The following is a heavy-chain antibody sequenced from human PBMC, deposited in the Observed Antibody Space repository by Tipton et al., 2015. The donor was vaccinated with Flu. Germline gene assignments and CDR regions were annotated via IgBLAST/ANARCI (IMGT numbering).Heavy chain of an antibody. V-gene: IGHV4-59*01. CDR1: GDSINNYY. Sequence: TLSLTCTVSGDSINNYYWSWIRQPPGKGLEWLGYIYYSGSISYNPSLKSRVTISVDTSKNQFSLKLSSVTAADTAVYYCAREWGDAFDIWGQGTMVTVSS. D-gene: IGHD3-16*01. J-gene: IGHJ3*02. CDR3: AREWGDAFDI. CDR2: IYYSGSI.